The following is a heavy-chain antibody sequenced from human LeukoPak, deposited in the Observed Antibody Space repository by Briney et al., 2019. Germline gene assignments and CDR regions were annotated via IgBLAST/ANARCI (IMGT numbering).Heavy chain of an antibody. CDR1: GFTFSSYD. V-gene: IGHV3-13*01. D-gene: IGHD3-22*01. J-gene: IGHJ5*02. CDR2: IDTAGDT. Sequence: GGSLRLSCAASGFTFSSYDMHWVRQITGKGLEWVSAIDTAGDTYYPGSVKGRFTISRENAKNSLYLQMNSLRVGGTAVYYCARGKYYYDSSGYLAPWGQGTLVTVSS. CDR3: ARGKYYYDSSGYLAP.